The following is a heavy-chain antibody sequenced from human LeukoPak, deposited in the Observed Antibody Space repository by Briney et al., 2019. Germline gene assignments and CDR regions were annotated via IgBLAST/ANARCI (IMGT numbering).Heavy chain of an antibody. Sequence: SETLSLTCTVPGGPISSYYWSWVRQPPGKGLEGVGYIYYSGSTNYNPSLKSRVTISVDTSKNQFSLKLSSVTAADTAVYYCARVTAVAGMAFDIWGQGTMVTVSS. V-gene: IGHV4-59*01. J-gene: IGHJ3*02. CDR3: ARVTAVAGMAFDI. CDR1: GGPISSYY. D-gene: IGHD6-19*01. CDR2: IYYSGST.